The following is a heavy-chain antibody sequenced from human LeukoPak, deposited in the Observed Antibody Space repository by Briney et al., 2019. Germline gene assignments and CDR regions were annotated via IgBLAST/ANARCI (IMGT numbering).Heavy chain of an antibody. V-gene: IGHV3-23*01. D-gene: IGHD3-22*01. Sequence: PGGSLRLSCAASGFTFSSYVTSWVRQAPGKGLEWVSAISGSGGSTYYADSVKGRFTISRDNSKNTLYLQMNSLRAEDTAVYFCAKAYDNSGHILRYSDYWGQGTLVTVSS. CDR2: ISGSGGST. J-gene: IGHJ4*02. CDR3: AKAYDNSGHILRYSDY. CDR1: GFTFSSYV.